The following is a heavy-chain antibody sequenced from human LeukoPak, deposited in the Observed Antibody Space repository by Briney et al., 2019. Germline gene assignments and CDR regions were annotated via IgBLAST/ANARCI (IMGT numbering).Heavy chain of an antibody. J-gene: IGHJ4*02. Sequence: PGGSLRLSCTASGITFSSYWMHWVRQTPGRGLVWVSRINSDGSRTSYVDSVKGRFTISRDNAKNTLYLQMNSLRDEDTAVYYCARGYSGYEAPDYWGQGTLVTVS. CDR2: INSDGSRT. D-gene: IGHD5-12*01. CDR3: ARGYSGYEAPDY. V-gene: IGHV3-74*01. CDR1: GITFSSYW.